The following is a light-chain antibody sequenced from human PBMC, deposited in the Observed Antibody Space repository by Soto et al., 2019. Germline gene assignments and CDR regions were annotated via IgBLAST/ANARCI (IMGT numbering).Light chain of an antibody. Sequence: QSALTQPPSASGSPGQSVTISCTGTSSDIGAYNYVSWFQQHPGKAPKLMIYEVSKRPSGVPDRFSGSKSGNTASLTVSGLQAEDEADYYCSSYAGINTYYVFGTGTQLTVL. CDR3: SSYAGINTYYV. J-gene: IGLJ1*01. CDR1: SSDIGAYNY. CDR2: EVS. V-gene: IGLV2-8*01.